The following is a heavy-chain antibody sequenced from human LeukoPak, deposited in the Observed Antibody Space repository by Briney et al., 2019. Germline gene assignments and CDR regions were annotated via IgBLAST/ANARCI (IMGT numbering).Heavy chain of an antibody. CDR1: GGSISSSSYY. CDR3: ARGPHRYSSLDY. D-gene: IGHD6-19*01. Sequence: PSETLSLTCTVSGGSISSSSYYWGWIRQPPGKGLEWIGSIYYSGSTNYNPSLKSRVTISVDKSKNQFSLKLSSVTAADTAVYYCARGPHRYSSLDYWGQGTLVTVSS. V-gene: IGHV4-39*07. CDR2: IYYSGST. J-gene: IGHJ4*02.